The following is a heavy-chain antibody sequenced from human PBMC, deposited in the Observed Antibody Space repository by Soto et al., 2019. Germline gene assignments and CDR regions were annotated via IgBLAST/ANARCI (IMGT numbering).Heavy chain of an antibody. V-gene: IGHV4-31*03. CDR3: ARDTGLAPPVWGY. CDR2: VYHSGST. CDR1: GDSIRGGGHY. Sequence: QVQLQESGPGLVKPSQTLSLTCSVSGDSIRGGGHYWNWIRQFPGKGLEWIGYVYHSGSTHYNPSLRRRLTISIDTSKNPFSLRLISVTAADTALYYCARDTGLAPPVWGYWGHRNQLTLSA. J-gene: IGHJ4*03. D-gene: IGHD7-27*01.